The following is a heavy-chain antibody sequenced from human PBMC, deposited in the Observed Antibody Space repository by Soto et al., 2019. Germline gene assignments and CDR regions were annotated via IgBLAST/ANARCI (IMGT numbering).Heavy chain of an antibody. CDR3: ARDQKARFCNGGSRYFYSGMDV. J-gene: IGHJ6*02. CDR2: ISYDGNNK. Sequence: QVQLVESGGGVVQPGGSLTLSCAASGFTFNTYSVHWVRQAPDKGLEWVSVISYDGNNKHYAVSVAGRFTISRDNSNNTLYLQMHSLRGEHTAVYYCARDQKARFCNGGSRYFYSGMDVWGQGTTVTVSS. V-gene: IGHV3-30-3*01. CDR1: GFTFNTYS. D-gene: IGHD2-15*01.